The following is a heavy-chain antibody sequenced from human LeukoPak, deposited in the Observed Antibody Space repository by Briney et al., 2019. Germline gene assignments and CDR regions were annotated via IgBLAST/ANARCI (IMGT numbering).Heavy chain of an antibody. D-gene: IGHD3-3*01. CDR1: GFTFSYYG. Sequence: TGGSLRLSCAASGFTFSYYGMHWVRQAPGKGLEWVAFIRYDESKKFYGDSVKGRFTISRDNSKNTLYLQMNSLRTEDTAVYYCAKVLLFGLVDIWGQGTMVTVSS. J-gene: IGHJ3*02. CDR3: AKVLLFGLVDI. CDR2: IRYDESKK. V-gene: IGHV3-30*02.